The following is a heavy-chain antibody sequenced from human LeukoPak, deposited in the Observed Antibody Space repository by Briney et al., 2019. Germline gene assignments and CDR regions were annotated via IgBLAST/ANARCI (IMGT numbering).Heavy chain of an antibody. Sequence: GSLRLSCAASGFTFSSYAMSWIRQPPGKGLEWIGEINHSGGTKYNPSLKSRVTISVDTSKNQFSLKLSSVTAADTAVYYCARGGLKWELLPARARKSYYFDYWGQGTLVTVSS. D-gene: IGHD1-26*01. CDR2: INHSGGT. V-gene: IGHV4-34*01. CDR1: GFTFSSYA. CDR3: ARGGLKWELLPARARKSYYFDY. J-gene: IGHJ4*02.